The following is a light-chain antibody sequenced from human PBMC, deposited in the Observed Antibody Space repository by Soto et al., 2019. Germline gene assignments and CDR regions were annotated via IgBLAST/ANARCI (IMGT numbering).Light chain of an antibody. Sequence: EIVLTQSPGTLSLSPGERATLSCRASQSVSSSFLAWYQQKPGQAPRLLIYGASSRATGIPDRFSGSGSGTDCTLTISTLEPEDFAVYYCQQYDNSPLTFGGGTKVEIK. CDR3: QQYDNSPLT. J-gene: IGKJ4*01. V-gene: IGKV3-20*01. CDR1: QSVSSSF. CDR2: GAS.